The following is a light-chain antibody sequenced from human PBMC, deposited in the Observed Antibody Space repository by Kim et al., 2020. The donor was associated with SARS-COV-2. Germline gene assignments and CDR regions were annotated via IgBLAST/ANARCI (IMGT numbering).Light chain of an antibody. Sequence: GQKLPSTWSGRNSNIGRHNVDWYQRFPGTATSLHIYRKSQRPSGVTDRFTDSKSGTSASLAISGLRSADEADYCCATWDDSLGAYVFGTGTKVAIL. CDR2: RKS. V-gene: IGLV1-47*01. J-gene: IGLJ1*01. CDR3: ATWDDSLGAYV. CDR1: NSNIGRHN.